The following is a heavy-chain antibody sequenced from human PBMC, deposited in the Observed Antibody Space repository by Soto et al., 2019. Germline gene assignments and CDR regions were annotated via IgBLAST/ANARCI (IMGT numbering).Heavy chain of an antibody. CDR2: IYHSGST. Sequence: TSETLSLTCAVSGGSISSGGYSWSWIRQPPGKGLEWIGYIYHSGSTYYNPSLKSRATISVDRSKNQFSLKLSSVTAADTAVYYCARHPSDFWFDPWGQGTLVTISS. D-gene: IGHD2-21*02. CDR3: ARHPSDFWFDP. V-gene: IGHV4-30-2*01. J-gene: IGHJ5*02. CDR1: GGSISSGGYS.